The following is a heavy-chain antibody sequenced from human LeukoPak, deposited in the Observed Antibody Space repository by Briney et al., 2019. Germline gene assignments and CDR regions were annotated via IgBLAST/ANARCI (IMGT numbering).Heavy chain of an antibody. CDR3: ARGAYYYGSGLPFDP. CDR1: GGSITSYY. CDR2: IYTSGST. V-gene: IGHV4-4*07. D-gene: IGHD3-10*01. J-gene: IGHJ5*02. Sequence: PSETLSLTCTVSGGSITSYYWSWFRQPAGKGLEWIGRIYTSGSTNYNPSLKSRVTMSVDTSKNQFSLKLSSVTAADTAVYYCARGAYYYGSGLPFDPWGQGTLVTVSS.